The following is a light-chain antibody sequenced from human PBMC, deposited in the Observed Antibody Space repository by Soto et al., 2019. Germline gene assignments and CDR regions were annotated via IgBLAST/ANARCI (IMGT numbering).Light chain of an antibody. CDR1: QSISRN. Sequence: DIQMTRSPSSLSASVGDRVTITCRASQSISRNLNWYQHKPGKAPKLLIYAASSLQNGVPSRFSGGGSGTEFTLSIISLQPEDFGTYYCQQSYTTASITFGQGTRLEIK. V-gene: IGKV1-39*01. J-gene: IGKJ5*01. CDR2: AAS. CDR3: QQSYTTASIT.